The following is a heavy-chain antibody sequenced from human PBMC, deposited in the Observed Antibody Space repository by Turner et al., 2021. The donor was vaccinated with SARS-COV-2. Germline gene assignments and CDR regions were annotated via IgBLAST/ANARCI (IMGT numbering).Heavy chain of an antibody. V-gene: IGHV4-4*07. CDR2: IYTSGST. J-gene: IGHJ6*02. CDR1: GGSISSDY. D-gene: IGHD1-1*01. Sequence: QVQLQESGPGLVKPSETLSLTCPVAGGSISSDYWSWTRQPAGKGREWIGRIYTSGSTNYNPALKSRGTMSVDTSKNQFSLKLSSVTAADTAVYYCARDRVQLGPVGMDVWGQGTTVTVSS. CDR3: ARDRVQLGPVGMDV.